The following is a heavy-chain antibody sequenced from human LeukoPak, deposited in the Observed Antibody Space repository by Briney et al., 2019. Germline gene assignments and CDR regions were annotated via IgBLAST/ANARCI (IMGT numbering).Heavy chain of an antibody. J-gene: IGHJ4*02. CDR2: ISGSGGST. CDR3: AKSKGKITTVTSDFDY. D-gene: IGHD4-17*01. Sequence: PGGSLRLSCAASGFTFSSYAMSWVRQAPGKGLEWVSAISGSGGSTYYADSVKGRFTISRDNSKNTLYLQMNSLRAEDTAVYYCAKSKGKITTVTSDFDYWGQGTLVTVSS. CDR1: GFTFSSYA. V-gene: IGHV3-23*01.